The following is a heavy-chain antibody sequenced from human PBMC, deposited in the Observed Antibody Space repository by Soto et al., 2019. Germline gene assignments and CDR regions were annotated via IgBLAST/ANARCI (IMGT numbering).Heavy chain of an antibody. CDR1: GFTFDDYA. V-gene: IGHV3-9*01. J-gene: IGHJ4*02. CDR3: AKDISSGIALFKWFDY. D-gene: IGHD6-13*01. Sequence: EVRLVESGGGLVQPGRSLRLSCAASGFTFDDYAMHWVRQVPGNGLEWVSAISWNSVSIAYADSVKGRFTISRDNAKNSLYLQMNSLRAEDTALYFCAKDISSGIALFKWFDYWGQGTLVTVSS. CDR2: ISWNSVSI.